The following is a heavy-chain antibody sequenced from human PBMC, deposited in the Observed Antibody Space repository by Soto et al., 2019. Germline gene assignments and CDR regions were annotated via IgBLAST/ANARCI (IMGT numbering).Heavy chain of an antibody. CDR3: ATSYGNSWYTY. D-gene: IGHD6-13*01. CDR2: LYYSGNT. V-gene: IGHV4-59*11. Sequence: PSETLSLTCTVSGYPITSHCWSWIRQPPGRGLQWIGHLYYSGNTNYNPSLKSRLTISVDRSKNQFTLQLTSVTVADTAVYYCATSYGNSWYTYWGQGTQVTVSS. J-gene: IGHJ4*02. CDR1: GYPITSHC.